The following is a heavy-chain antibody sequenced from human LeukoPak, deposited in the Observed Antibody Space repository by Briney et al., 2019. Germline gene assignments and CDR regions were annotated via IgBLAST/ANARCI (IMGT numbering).Heavy chain of an antibody. CDR3: AKDGIVGATCYYYMDV. Sequence: GGSLRLSCAASGFTFSDYYMSWIRQAPGKGLEWVSYISSSGSTIYYADSVKGRFTISRDNSKNTLYLQMNSLRAEDTAVYYCAKDGIVGATCYYYMDVWGKGTTVTISS. V-gene: IGHV3-11*04. J-gene: IGHJ6*03. D-gene: IGHD1-26*01. CDR1: GFTFSDYY. CDR2: ISSSGSTI.